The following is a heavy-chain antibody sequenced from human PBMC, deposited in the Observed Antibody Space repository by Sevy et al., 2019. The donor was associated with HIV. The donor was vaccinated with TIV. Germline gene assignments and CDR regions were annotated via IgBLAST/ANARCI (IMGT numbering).Heavy chain of an antibody. J-gene: IGHJ5*01. CDR1: GFSFRSYC. D-gene: IGHD6-19*01. V-gene: IGHV3-7*01. CDR3: VTDDRPSGWLFDF. Sequence: GGSLRFSCAASGFSFRSYCMTWVRQAPGKGLEWVANINRDESATNYVGSVKGRFTIFRDNAKNLLYLQMNSLRVDDMAVYYCVTDDRPSGWLFDFRGPGTQVTVSS. CDR2: INRDESAT.